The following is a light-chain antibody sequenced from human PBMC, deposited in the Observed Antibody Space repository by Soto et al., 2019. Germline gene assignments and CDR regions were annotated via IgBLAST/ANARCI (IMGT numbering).Light chain of an antibody. CDR1: SSDVGGYIY. CDR3: SSYTTSSSSV. CDR2: DVT. J-gene: IGLJ1*01. Sequence: QSVLTQPASVSRSPGQSITISCTGTSSDVGGYIYVSWYQQHPGKAPKLMIYDVTSRPSGVSYRFSGSKSGNTASLTISGLQAEDEADYYCSSYTTSSSSVFGTGTKVTVL. V-gene: IGLV2-14*01.